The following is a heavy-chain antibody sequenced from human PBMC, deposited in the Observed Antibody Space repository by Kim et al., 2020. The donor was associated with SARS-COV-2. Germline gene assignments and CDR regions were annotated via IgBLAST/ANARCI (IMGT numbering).Heavy chain of an antibody. CDR2: INSDGTGT. V-gene: IGHV3-74*03. CDR1: GFTFSSFW. Sequence: GGSLRLSCAASGFTFSSFWMHWVRQAPGKGLVWVSRINSDGTGTKYADSVKGRFTISRDNAKNTLYLQMNSLRAEDTAVYYCAREDYSGSGTHSWGQGTLVTVSS. D-gene: IGHD3-10*01. CDR3: AREDYSGSGTHS. J-gene: IGHJ4*02.